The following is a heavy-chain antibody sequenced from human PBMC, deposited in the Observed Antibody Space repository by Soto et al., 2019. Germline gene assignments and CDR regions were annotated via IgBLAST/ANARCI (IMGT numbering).Heavy chain of an antibody. D-gene: IGHD3-22*01. CDR2: ISSSGNTI. Sequence: ESGGGLVKTSGSLRIACAASGFTFSDYYMSWARQAPGKGLEWVSYISSSGNTIYYADSVKGRFTISRDNAKNSVYLQMNSLRAEDTALYFCAKMSSENYYDPVFSWGQGTLVTVSS. CDR3: AKMSSENYYDPVFS. V-gene: IGHV3-11*01. J-gene: IGHJ4*02. CDR1: GFTFSDYY.